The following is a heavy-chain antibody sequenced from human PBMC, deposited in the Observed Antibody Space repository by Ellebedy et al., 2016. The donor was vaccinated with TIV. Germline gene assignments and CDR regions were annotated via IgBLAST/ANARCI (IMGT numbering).Heavy chain of an antibody. Sequence: GSLRLSCTVYGASFSDYYWTWIRQPPGRGLEWIGEIHPSGSTTYNSSLQSRVAMSVDTSKSQFSLKLSSMTAADTAVYYCARGPDYAKSGYWGQGTQVTVSS. CDR2: IHPSGST. CDR3: ARGPDYAKSGY. D-gene: IGHD4-17*01. J-gene: IGHJ4*02. V-gene: IGHV4-34*01. CDR1: GASFSDYY.